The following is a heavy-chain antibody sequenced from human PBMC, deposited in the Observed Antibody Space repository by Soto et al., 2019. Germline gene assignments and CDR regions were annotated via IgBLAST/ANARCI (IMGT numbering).Heavy chain of an antibody. J-gene: IGHJ4*02. CDR2: INHSGST. D-gene: IGHD3-10*01. V-gene: IGHV4-34*01. Sequence: PSETLSLTCAVYGGSFSGYYWSWIRQPPGKGLEWIGEINHSGSTNYNPSLKSRVTISVDTSKNQFSLKLSSVTAADTAVYYCATLLWFGELFVDYWGQGTLVTGSS. CDR1: GGSFSGYY. CDR3: ATLLWFGELFVDY.